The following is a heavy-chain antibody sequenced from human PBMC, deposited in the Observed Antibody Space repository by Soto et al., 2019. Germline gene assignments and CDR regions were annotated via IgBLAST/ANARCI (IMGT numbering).Heavy chain of an antibody. J-gene: IGHJ6*02. CDR3: ARDPIEYSSSSLYGMDV. CDR1: GGTFSSYA. CDR2: FIPIFGTA. Sequence: QVQLVQSGAEVKKPGSSVKVSCKASGGTFSSYAISWVRQAPGQGLEWMGGFIPIFGTANYAQKFQGRVTITADKSTSTAYMELSSLRSEDTAVYYCARDPIEYSSSSLYGMDVWGQGTTVTVSS. V-gene: IGHV1-69*06. D-gene: IGHD6-6*01.